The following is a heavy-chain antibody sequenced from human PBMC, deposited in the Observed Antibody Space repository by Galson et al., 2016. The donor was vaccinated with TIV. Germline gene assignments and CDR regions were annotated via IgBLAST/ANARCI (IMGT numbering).Heavy chain of an antibody. CDR1: GFTFSSYS. Sequence: SLRLSCAASGFTFSSYSMNWVRQAPGKGLEWVSSISRSSTSIYYAVSVKGRFTITRDNAKNSLYLQMNSLRAEDTAVYYCVRGMQLRPYWGQGTLVTVSS. CDR2: ISRSSTSI. J-gene: IGHJ4*02. V-gene: IGHV3-21*01. CDR3: VRGMQLRPY. D-gene: IGHD6-13*01.